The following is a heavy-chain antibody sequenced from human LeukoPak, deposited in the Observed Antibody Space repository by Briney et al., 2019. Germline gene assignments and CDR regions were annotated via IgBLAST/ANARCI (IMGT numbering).Heavy chain of an antibody. J-gene: IGHJ4*02. CDR2: ISSSGSTI. CDR1: GFTFSSYD. CDR3: ARDNYGDFFDY. D-gene: IGHD4-17*01. Sequence: GGFLRLSCAASGFTFSSYDMNWVRQAPGKGLEWVSYISSSGSTIYYADSVKGRFTISRDNAKNSLYLQMNSLRAEDTAVYYCARDNYGDFFDYWGQGTLVTVSS. V-gene: IGHV3-48*03.